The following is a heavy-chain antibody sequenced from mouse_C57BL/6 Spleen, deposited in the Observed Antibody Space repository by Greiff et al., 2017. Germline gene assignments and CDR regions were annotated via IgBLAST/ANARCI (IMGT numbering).Heavy chain of an antibody. V-gene: IGHV5-4*03. D-gene: IGHD2-10*02. J-gene: IGHJ4*01. CDR1: GFTFSSYA. CDR3: ARAEGMRAMDY. Sequence: EVKLVESGGGLVKPGGSLKLSCAASGFTFSSYAMSWVRQTPEKRLEWVATISDGGSYTYYPDNVKGRFTIARDNTKNYLYLQMSHLKSEDTAMYYCARAEGMRAMDYWGQGTSVTVSS. CDR2: ISDGGSYT.